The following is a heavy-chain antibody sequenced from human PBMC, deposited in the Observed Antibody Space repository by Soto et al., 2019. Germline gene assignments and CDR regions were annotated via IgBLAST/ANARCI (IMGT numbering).Heavy chain of an antibody. J-gene: IGHJ4*02. V-gene: IGHV4-59*08. CDR3: WRFGFYSYGSGTFYPGYIDY. Sequence: SETLSLTCTVSGGSISGYYWSWIRQPPGKGLELIFFIYHSETTNYNLSLKIRVTIPVDTPRNLFSLRLSSATAVDTAVYFCWRFGFYSYGSGTFYPGYIDYWGQGTLVTVSS. CDR2: IYHSETT. CDR1: GGSISGYY. D-gene: IGHD3-10*01.